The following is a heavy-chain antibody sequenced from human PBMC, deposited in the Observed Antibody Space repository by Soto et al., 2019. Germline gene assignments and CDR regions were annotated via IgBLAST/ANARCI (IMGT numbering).Heavy chain of an antibody. CDR2: ISYDGSNK. CDR1: GFTFSSYG. J-gene: IGHJ4*02. CDR3: AKDLSGSRYFDY. D-gene: IGHD3-3*01. Sequence: PGESLRLSCAASGFTFSSYGMHWFRQAPGKGLEWVAVISYDGSNKYYADSVKRRFTISRDNSKNTLYLQMNSLRAEDTAVYYCAKDLSGSRYFDYWGQGTLVTVS. V-gene: IGHV3-30*18.